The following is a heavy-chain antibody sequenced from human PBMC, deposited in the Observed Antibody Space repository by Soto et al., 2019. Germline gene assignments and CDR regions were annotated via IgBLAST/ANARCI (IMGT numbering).Heavy chain of an antibody. J-gene: IGHJ5*02. Sequence: PWGSLRLSFAASGFTFSSYSMNWVRQAPGKGLEWISYISSHSSTLYYADSVKGRFTISRDNAGNSLYLQMNSLRDEDTAVYYCVRDGSGNLYLNWFDPWGQGTLVTVSS. CDR3: VRDGSGNLYLNWFDP. CDR2: ISSHSSTL. D-gene: IGHD6-19*01. CDR1: GFTFSSYS. V-gene: IGHV3-48*02.